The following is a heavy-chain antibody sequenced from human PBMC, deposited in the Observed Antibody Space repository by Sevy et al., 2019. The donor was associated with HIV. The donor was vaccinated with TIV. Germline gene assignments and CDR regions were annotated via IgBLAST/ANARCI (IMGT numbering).Heavy chain of an antibody. J-gene: IGHJ6*02. D-gene: IGHD2-2*02. Sequence: SETLSLTCTVSGGSISSSSYYWGWMRQPPGKGLEWIGSIYYSGSTYYNPSLKSRVTISVDTSKNQFSLKLSSVTAADTAVYYCARVGYCSTTSCYTSYYGMDVWGQGTTVTVSS. V-gene: IGHV4-39*01. CDR2: IYYSGST. CDR1: GGSISSSSYY. CDR3: ARVGYCSTTSCYTSYYGMDV.